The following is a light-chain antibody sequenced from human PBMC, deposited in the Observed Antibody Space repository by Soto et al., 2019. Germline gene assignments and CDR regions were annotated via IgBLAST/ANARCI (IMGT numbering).Light chain of an antibody. CDR1: SSNIGTYS. V-gene: IGLV1-44*01. J-gene: IGLJ3*02. Sequence: QSVLTQPPSASGTPGQRVTISCSGSSSNIGTYSVNWYQQLPGAAPKLLIYTNNQRPSGVPDRFSGSKSGTSASLAISGLQSGDEANYYCAAWDDTLNGQVFGGGTQLTVL. CDR2: TNN. CDR3: AAWDDTLNGQV.